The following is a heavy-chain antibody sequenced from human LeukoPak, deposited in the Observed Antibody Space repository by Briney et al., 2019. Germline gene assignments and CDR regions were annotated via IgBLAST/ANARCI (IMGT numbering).Heavy chain of an antibody. V-gene: IGHV3-64D*09. CDR3: VKDDRYFYGSGSPS. Sequence: GGFLRLSCSASGFTFSSYAMHWVRQAPGKGLEFVSTISSNGGSTYYADSVKGRFTISRDNSKNTLYLQVSSLRAEDTALYYCVKDDRYFYGSGSPSWGQGTLVTVSS. CDR1: GFTFSSYA. D-gene: IGHD3-10*01. CDR2: ISSNGGST. J-gene: IGHJ5*02.